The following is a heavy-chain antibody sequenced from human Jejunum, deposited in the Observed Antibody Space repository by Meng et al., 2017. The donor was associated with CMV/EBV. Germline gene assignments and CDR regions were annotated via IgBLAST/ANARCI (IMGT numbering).Heavy chain of an antibody. D-gene: IGHD3-10*01. CDR1: GDSISSGDYS. Sequence: QVHRQGSGPRLVKPSQTLSLTCTFSGDSISSGDYSWNWIRQSPGKGLEWIGYIYYNGNAYYNPSLQSRVSISVDTSKNEFSLNLNSVTAADTALYFCARGGIFRGIDYWGQGTLVTVSS. V-gene: IGHV4-30-4*08. CDR2: IYYNGNA. CDR3: ARGGIFRGIDY. J-gene: IGHJ4*02.